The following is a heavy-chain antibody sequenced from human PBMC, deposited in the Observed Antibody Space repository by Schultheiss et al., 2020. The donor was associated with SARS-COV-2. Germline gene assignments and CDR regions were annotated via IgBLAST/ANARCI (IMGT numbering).Heavy chain of an antibody. CDR1: VGSFSDYY. Sequence: SETLSLTCAVYVGSFSDYYWSWIRQHPGKGLEWFGYIYYSGSAYYNPSLKSRITMSVDTSKNQFSLRLSSVTAADTAVYYCARWSAAGDYWGQGTLVTVSS. CDR2: IYYSGSA. V-gene: IGHV4-31*11. D-gene: IGHD6-13*01. CDR3: ARWSAAGDY. J-gene: IGHJ4*02.